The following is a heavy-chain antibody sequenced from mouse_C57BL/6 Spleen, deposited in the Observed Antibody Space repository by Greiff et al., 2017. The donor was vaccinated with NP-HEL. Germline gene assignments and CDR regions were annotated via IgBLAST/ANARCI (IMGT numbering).Heavy chain of an antibody. CDR3: ARSRGPYYYGSSSGDYYAMDY. CDR1: GYTFTSYW. V-gene: IGHV1-72*01. J-gene: IGHJ4*01. CDR2: IDPNSGGT. Sequence: QVQLQQPGAELVKPGASVKLSCKASGYTFTSYWMHWVKQRPGRGLEWIGRIDPNSGGTKYNEKFKSKATLTVDKPSSTAYMQLSSLTSEDSAVYYCARSRGPYYYGSSSGDYYAMDYWGQGTSVTVSS. D-gene: IGHD1-1*01.